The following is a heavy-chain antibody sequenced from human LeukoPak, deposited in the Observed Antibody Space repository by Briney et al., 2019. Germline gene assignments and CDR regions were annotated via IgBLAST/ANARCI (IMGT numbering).Heavy chain of an antibody. CDR1: GFXFSSYA. CDR3: AKGLAGFDY. J-gene: IGHJ4*02. V-gene: IGHV3-23*01. CDR2: IGGTGTST. Sequence: GGSLRLSCAASGFXFSSYAITWVRQSPGKGLEWVSAIGGTGTSTFYADSVKGRFTISRDNSKNTVYLQMNSLRAEDTAIYYCAKGLAGFDYWGQGTLVTVSS.